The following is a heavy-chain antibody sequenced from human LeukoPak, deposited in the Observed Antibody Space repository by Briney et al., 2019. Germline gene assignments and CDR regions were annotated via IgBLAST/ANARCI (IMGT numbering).Heavy chain of an antibody. CDR1: GYTFTGYY. Sequence: ASVKVSCKASGYTFTGYYMHWVRQAPGQGLEWMGWINPNSGGTNYAQKFQGRVTMTRDTSISTAYMELSRLRSDDTAVYYCARVVGYCSSTSCSHDAFDIWGQGTMVTVSS. J-gene: IGHJ3*02. CDR3: ARVVGYCSSTSCSHDAFDI. V-gene: IGHV1-2*02. D-gene: IGHD2-2*01. CDR2: INPNSGGT.